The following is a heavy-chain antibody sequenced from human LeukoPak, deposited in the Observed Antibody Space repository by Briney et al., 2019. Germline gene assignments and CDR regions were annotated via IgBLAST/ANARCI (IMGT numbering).Heavy chain of an antibody. D-gene: IGHD5-24*01. Sequence: SETLSLTCTVSGYSISSGYYWGWIRQPPGKGLEWIASIYHSGSTYYRSSLKSRVTISVDTSKNQFSLKLTSVTAADTAVYYCARGGMGTIERPYDYWGQGALVTVSS. CDR1: GYSISSGYY. CDR2: IYHSGST. J-gene: IGHJ4*02. CDR3: ARGGMGTIERPYDY. V-gene: IGHV4-38-2*02.